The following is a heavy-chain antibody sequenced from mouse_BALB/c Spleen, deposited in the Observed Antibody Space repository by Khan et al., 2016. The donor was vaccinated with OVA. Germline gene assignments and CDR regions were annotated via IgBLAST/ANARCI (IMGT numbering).Heavy chain of an antibody. CDR2: ISSDSNTI. Sequence: EVELVESGGGLVQSGGSRKLSCAASGFTFTSYGMHWIRQAPEKGLEWVAYISSDSNTIYYADTVKGRFTISRDNPKNTLFLQMTSLRSGDTAMSFCATSYFYRYYFDYWGQGTTLTVSS. CDR3: ATSYFYRYYFDY. D-gene: IGHD1-1*01. J-gene: IGHJ2*01. V-gene: IGHV5-17*02. CDR1: GFTFTSYG.